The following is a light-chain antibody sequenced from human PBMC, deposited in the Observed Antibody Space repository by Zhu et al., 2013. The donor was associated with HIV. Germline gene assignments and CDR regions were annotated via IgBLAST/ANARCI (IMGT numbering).Light chain of an antibody. CDR3: CSYVGSSTYA. Sequence: QSALTQPASVSGSPGQSITISCTGTSSDIGSYKSVSWYQQDPGKAPKLMIYEVNKRPSGVSNRFSGSKSGNTASLTISGLQAEDEADYYCCSYVGSSTYAFGTGTKVTVL. CDR1: SSDIGSYKS. J-gene: IGLJ1*01. V-gene: IGLV2-23*02. CDR2: EVN.